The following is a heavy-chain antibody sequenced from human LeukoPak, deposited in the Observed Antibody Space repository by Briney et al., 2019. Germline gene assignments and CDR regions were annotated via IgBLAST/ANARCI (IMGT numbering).Heavy chain of an antibody. CDR3: ARDVAEGQQVIQNFFDY. J-gene: IGHJ4*02. D-gene: IGHD6-13*01. CDR2: INPNSGVT. Sequence: ASVKVSCTASGYSFIGYYIHWVRQAPGQGLEWMGWINPNSGVTKSAQKFQGRVTMTRDSSINTAYMELTRLRSDDTAVYFCARDVAEGQQVIQNFFDYWGQGALVTVSS. CDR1: GYSFIGYY. V-gene: IGHV1-2*02.